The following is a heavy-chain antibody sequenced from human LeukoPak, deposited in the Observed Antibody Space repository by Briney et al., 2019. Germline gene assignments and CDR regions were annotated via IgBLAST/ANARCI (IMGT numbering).Heavy chain of an antibody. V-gene: IGHV1-2*02. CDR1: GYTFTGYY. J-gene: IGHJ3*02. CDR2: INPNSGGT. CDR3: ARGPRITIFGVVMANDAFDI. Sequence: ASVKASCKASGYTFTGYYMHWVRQAPGQGLEWMGWINPNSGGTVYAQKFQGRVTMTRDTSSSTAYMELSRLRFDDTVVYYCARGPRITIFGVVMANDAFDIWGQGTMVTVSS. D-gene: IGHD3-3*01.